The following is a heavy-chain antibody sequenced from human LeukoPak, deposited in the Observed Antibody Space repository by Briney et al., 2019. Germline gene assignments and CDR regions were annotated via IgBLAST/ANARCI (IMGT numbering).Heavy chain of an antibody. V-gene: IGHV3-11*04. D-gene: IGHD2-15*01. Sequence: PGGSLRLSCAASGFTFSNAWMSWVRQAPGKGLEWVSYISSSGSTIYYADSVKGRFTISRDNAKNSLYLQMNSLRAEDTAVYYCARGVVAATLDYWGQGTLVTVSS. J-gene: IGHJ4*02. CDR2: ISSSGSTI. CDR3: ARGVVAATLDY. CDR1: GFTFSNAW.